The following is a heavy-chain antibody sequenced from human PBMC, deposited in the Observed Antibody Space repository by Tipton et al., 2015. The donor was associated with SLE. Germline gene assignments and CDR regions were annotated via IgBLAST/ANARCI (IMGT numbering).Heavy chain of an antibody. CDR1: GYTFTSYY. Sequence: QLVQSGAEVKKPGASVKVSCKASGYTFTSYYMHWVRQAPGQGLEWMGWINPNSGGTNYAQKFQGRVTMTRDTSISTAYMELSRLRSDDTAVYYCARDAAVAGSGAFDIWGQGTMVTVSS. CDR3: ARDAAVAGSGAFDI. D-gene: IGHD6-19*01. V-gene: IGHV1-2*02. J-gene: IGHJ3*02. CDR2: INPNSGGT.